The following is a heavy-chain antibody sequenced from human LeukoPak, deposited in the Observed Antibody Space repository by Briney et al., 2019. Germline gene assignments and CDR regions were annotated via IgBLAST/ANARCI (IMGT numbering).Heavy chain of an antibody. CDR1: GFTFSSYG. D-gene: IGHD1-1*01. V-gene: IGHV3-30*18. Sequence: PGRSLRLSCAASGFTFSSYGMHWVRQAPGKGLEWVAVISHDGSNKYYADSVKGRFTISRDNSKNTLYLQMNSLRAEDTAVYYCAKDLNDGDTEEFGYCDYWGQGTLVTVSS. CDR2: ISHDGSNK. CDR3: AKDLNDGDTEEFGYCDY. J-gene: IGHJ4*02.